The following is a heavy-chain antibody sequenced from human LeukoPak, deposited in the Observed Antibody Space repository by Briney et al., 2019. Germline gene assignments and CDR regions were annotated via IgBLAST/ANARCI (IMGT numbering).Heavy chain of an antibody. V-gene: IGHV3-21*04. CDR2: ISSSSSYI. Sequence: GGSLRLSCAASGFAFSSYSMNWVRQAPGKGLEWVSSISSSSSYIYYADSVKGRFTISRDNAKNSLYLQMNSLRAEDTAVYYCAKVGPRTAAEARYFDYWGQGTLVTVSS. CDR3: AKVGPRTAAEARYFDY. D-gene: IGHD6-13*01. J-gene: IGHJ4*02. CDR1: GFAFSSYS.